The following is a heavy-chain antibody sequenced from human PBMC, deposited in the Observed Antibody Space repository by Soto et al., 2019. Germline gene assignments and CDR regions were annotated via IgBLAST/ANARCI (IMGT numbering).Heavy chain of an antibody. D-gene: IGHD3-3*01. Sequence: GGSLRLSCAASGFTFSSYGMHWVRQAPGKGLEWVAVISYDGSNKYYADSVKGRFTISRDNSKNTLYLQMNSLRAEDTAVYYCAPGGSGYSLSDYWGQGTLVTVSS. CDR1: GFTFSSYG. J-gene: IGHJ4*02. CDR2: ISYDGSNK. CDR3: APGGSGYSLSDY. V-gene: IGHV3-30*03.